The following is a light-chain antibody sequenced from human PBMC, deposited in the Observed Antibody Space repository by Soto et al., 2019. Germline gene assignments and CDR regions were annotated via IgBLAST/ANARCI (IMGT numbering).Light chain of an antibody. CDR2: NIY. CDR3: QLYGASPT. CDR1: QTVDSVY. J-gene: IGKJ4*01. Sequence: DILLTQSPGTLSLSPGERATLXXRASQTVDSVYLAWFQQKPGQSPXLLIYNIYTRATGIPDRISGSASGTDFTLTISRLEPEDFAVYYCQLYGASPTFGGGLRWIS. V-gene: IGKV3-20*01.